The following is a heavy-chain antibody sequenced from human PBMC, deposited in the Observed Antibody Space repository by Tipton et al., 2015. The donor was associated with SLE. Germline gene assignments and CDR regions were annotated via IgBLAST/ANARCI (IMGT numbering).Heavy chain of an antibody. J-gene: IGHJ3*02. CDR2: IFYSET. V-gene: IGHV4-31*03. CDR1: GGSISSGGYY. Sequence: TLSLTCTVSGGSISSGGYYWSWIRQHPGKGLEWIGYIFYSETDSNPSLKSRVTISVDTSKNQFFLELRSVTAADTAVYYCARPGANWDDAFGIWGQGTMVTVSS. D-gene: IGHD7-27*01. CDR3: ARPGANWDDAFGI.